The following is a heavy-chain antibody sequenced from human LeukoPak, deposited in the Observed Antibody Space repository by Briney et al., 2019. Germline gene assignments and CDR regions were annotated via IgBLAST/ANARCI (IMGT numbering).Heavy chain of an antibody. J-gene: IGHJ4*02. CDR2: IYHSGST. Sequence: SQTLSLTCTVSGGSISSGGYYWSWIRQPPGKGLEWIGYIYHSGSTYYNPSLKSRVTISVDRSKNQFSLKLSSVTAADTAVYYCARDKVGSSSWYGGYYFDYWGQGTLVTVSS. CDR3: ARDKVGSSSWYGGYYFDY. D-gene: IGHD6-13*01. V-gene: IGHV4-30-2*01. CDR1: GGSISSGGYY.